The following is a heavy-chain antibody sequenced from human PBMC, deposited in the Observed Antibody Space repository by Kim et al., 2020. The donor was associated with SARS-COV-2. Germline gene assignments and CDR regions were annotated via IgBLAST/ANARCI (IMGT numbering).Heavy chain of an antibody. V-gene: IGHV2-70*11. CDR1: GFSLSTSGMC. Sequence: SGPTLVNPTQTLTLTCTFSGFSLSTSGMCVSWIRQPPGKALEWLARIDWDDDKYYSTSLKTRLTISKDTSKNQVVLTMTNMDPVDTATYYCARILTSYYPYYYCYMDVWGKGTTVTVSS. D-gene: IGHD3-9*01. CDR3: ARILTSYYPYYYCYMDV. CDR2: IDWDDDK. J-gene: IGHJ6*03.